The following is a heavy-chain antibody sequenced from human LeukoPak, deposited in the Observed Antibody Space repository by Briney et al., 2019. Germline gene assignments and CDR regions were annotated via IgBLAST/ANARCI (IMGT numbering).Heavy chain of an antibody. CDR1: GLTFSNAW. D-gene: IGHD4-17*01. V-gene: IGHV3-15*01. J-gene: IGHJ3*01. Sequence: PGGSLRLSCAASGLTFSNAWMSWVRQAPGKGLEWVGRIKSKTDGVTTDYAAPVKGRFTISRDDSKNALYLQMNSLKTEDTAVYYCTTEGATVTYDAFDLWGQGTMVTVSS. CDR2: IKSKTDGVTT. CDR3: TTEGATVTYDAFDL.